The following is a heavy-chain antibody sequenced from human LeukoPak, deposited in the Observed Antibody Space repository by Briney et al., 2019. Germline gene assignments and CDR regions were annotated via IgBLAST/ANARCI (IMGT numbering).Heavy chain of an antibody. Sequence: PGGSLRLSCAASGFTFSSYSMNWVRQAPGKGLEWVSYISSSSSTIYYADSVKGRFTISRDNAKNSLYLQMNSLRAEDTAVYYCAKGRWGTEGEGFDYWGQGTLVTVSS. J-gene: IGHJ4*02. CDR2: ISSSSSTI. CDR3: AKGRWGTEGEGFDY. D-gene: IGHD2-8*02. CDR1: GFTFSSYS. V-gene: IGHV3-48*01.